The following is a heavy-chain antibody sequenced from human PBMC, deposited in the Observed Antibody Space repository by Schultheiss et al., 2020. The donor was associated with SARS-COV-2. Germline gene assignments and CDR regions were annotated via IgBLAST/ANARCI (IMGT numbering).Heavy chain of an antibody. J-gene: IGHJ4*02. CDR1: GGAVNTGGYY. D-gene: IGHD1-1*01. V-gene: IGHV4-61*08. Sequence: SETLSLTCSVSGGAVNTGGYYWSWIRQHPGKGLEWIGNIDYSGSTIYNPSLKSRVTMSTDMSKNQFSLSLSSVTASDTAFYYCARERTKGLTWYDAPLAYWGQGILVTVSS. CDR3: ARERTKGLTWYDAPLAY. CDR2: IDYSGST.